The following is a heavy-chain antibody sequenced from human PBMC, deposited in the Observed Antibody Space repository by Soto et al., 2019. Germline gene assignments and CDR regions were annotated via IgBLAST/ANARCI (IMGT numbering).Heavy chain of an antibody. J-gene: IGHJ4*02. Sequence: GASVKVSCKASGFTFTSSAVQWVRQARGQSLEWIGWIVVGSGNTNYAQKFQERVTITRDMSTSTAYMELSSLRSEDTAVYYCAAGPTVADPFDYWGQGTLVTVSS. CDR2: IVVGSGNT. D-gene: IGHD6-19*01. CDR3: AAGPTVADPFDY. CDR1: GFTFTSSA. V-gene: IGHV1-58*01.